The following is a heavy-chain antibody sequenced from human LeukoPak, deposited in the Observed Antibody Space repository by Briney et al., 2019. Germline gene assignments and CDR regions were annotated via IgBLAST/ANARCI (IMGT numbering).Heavy chain of an antibody. CDR3: ARLTWVGATTGFDY. D-gene: IGHD1-26*01. CDR1: GGSISSSSYY. J-gene: IGHJ4*02. Sequence: SETLSLTCTVSGGSISSSSYYWGWIRQPPGKGLEWIGSIYYSGSTYYNPSLKSRVTISVDTSKNQFSLKLSSVTAADTAVYYCARLTWVGATTGFDYWGQGTLVTVSS. CDR2: IYYSGST. V-gene: IGHV4-39*07.